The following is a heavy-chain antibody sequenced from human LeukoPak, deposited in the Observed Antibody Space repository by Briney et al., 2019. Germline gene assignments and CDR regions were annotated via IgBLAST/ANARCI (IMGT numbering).Heavy chain of an antibody. Sequence: AGRSLRLSCAASGFTFSSYGMHWVRQAPGKGLEWVAVISYDGSNKYYADSVKGRFTISRSNFKNTLYLQMNSLRAEDTAVYYCAKRVTVTTKYFDSWGQGTLVTVSS. V-gene: IGHV3-30*18. CDR2: ISYDGSNK. D-gene: IGHD4-17*01. CDR3: AKRVTVTTKYFDS. J-gene: IGHJ4*02. CDR1: GFTFSSYG.